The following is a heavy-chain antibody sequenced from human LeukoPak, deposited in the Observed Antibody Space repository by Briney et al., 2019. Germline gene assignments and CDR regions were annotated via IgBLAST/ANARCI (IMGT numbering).Heavy chain of an antibody. CDR2: ISSSSSYT. CDR3: AREYYYDSRAPGAFDI. V-gene: IGHV3-21*01. Sequence: GGSLSLSCAASGFIFSSYSINWVRQAPGKGLEWVSSISSSSSYTYYADSVKGRFTISRDNAKNSLYLQMNSLRAEDTAVYYCAREYYYDSRAPGAFDIWGQGTMVTVSS. CDR1: GFIFSSYS. D-gene: IGHD3-22*01. J-gene: IGHJ3*02.